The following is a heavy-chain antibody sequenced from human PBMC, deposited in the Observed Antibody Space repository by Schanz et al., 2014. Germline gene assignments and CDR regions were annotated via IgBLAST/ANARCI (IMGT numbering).Heavy chain of an antibody. D-gene: IGHD3-22*01. CDR3: ATWRGDDSGGHGQFDY. Sequence: QLQLQESGPGLVKPSETLSLRCTVSGGSISSGSYFWGWIRQPPGKGLEWIGIIYYSGSTYYNPSLRSRVSMSIGTSKTHFSLRLSSLTAADTAVYYCATWRGDDSGGHGQFDYWGQGTLVTVSS. V-gene: IGHV4-39*07. CDR2: IYYSGST. J-gene: IGHJ4*02. CDR1: GGSISSGSYF.